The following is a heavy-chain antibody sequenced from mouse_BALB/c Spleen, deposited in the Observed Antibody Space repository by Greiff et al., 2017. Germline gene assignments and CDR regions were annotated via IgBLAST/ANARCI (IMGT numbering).Heavy chain of an antibody. J-gene: IGHJ3*01. CDR2: IRLKSDNYAT. CDR1: GFTFSSYW. V-gene: IGHV6-6*02. CDR3: TVYDGYFAWFAY. Sequence: EVKLMESGGGLVQPGGSMKLSCVASGFTFSSYWMSWVRQSPEKGLEWVAEIRLKSDNYATHYAESVKGKFTISRDDSKSRLYLQMNSLRAEDTGIYYCTVYDGYFAWFAYWGQGTLVTVSA. D-gene: IGHD2-3*01.